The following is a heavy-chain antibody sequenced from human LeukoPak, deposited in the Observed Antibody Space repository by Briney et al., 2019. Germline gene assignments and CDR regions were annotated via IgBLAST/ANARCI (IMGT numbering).Heavy chain of an antibody. D-gene: IGHD2-2*01. CDR1: GFTFSSYE. CDR2: ISSSGSTI. Sequence: GGSLRLSCAASGFTFSSYEMNWVRQAPGKGLEWVSYISSSGSTIYYADSVKGRFTISRDNAKNSLYLQMNSLRAEDTAVYYCARIRWSFTVGVVVPPVSDYWGQGTLVTVSS. V-gene: IGHV3-48*03. CDR3: ARIRWSFTVGVVVPPVSDY. J-gene: IGHJ4*02.